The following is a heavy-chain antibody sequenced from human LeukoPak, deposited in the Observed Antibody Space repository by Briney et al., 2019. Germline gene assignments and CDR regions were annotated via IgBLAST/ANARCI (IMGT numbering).Heavy chain of an antibody. J-gene: IGHJ5*02. Sequence: GGSLRLSCAASGFTFSNYGLHWVRQAPGKGLEWVALISYDGKSNKYYADSVKGRFTISRDNAKNTLYLQMNSLKAEDTAVYYCARVVVGANNWFDPWGQGTLVTVSS. CDR2: ISYDGKSNK. V-gene: IGHV3-30*03. CDR1: GFTFSNYG. CDR3: ARVVVGANNWFDP. D-gene: IGHD1-26*01.